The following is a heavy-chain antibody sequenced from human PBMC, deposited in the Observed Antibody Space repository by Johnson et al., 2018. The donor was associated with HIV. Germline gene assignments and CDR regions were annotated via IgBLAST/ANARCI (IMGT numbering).Heavy chain of an antibody. V-gene: IGHV3-66*01. CDR3: ARDPFPRFYAFDI. J-gene: IGHJ3*02. CDR2: IYSGDIT. Sequence: VQLVESGGGLVQPGGSLRLSCAASGFSVSSNYMSWVRQAPGKGLEWVSVIYSGDITYYADSVKGKFTISRDNSNNTLYLQMNSLTAEDTAMYFCARDPFPRFYAFDIWGQGTMVTVSS. CDR1: GFSVSSNY.